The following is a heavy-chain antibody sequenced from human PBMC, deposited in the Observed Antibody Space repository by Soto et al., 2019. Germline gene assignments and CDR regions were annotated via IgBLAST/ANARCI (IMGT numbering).Heavy chain of an antibody. Sequence: GASVKVSCKASGYTLTSYYMHWVRQAPGQGLEWMGWINPNSGGTNYAQKFQGWVTMTRDTSISTAYMELSRLRSDDTAVYYCARQAQSSGWSSDYGMDVWGQGTTVTVSS. D-gene: IGHD6-19*01. CDR2: INPNSGGT. J-gene: IGHJ6*02. CDR1: GYTLTSYY. V-gene: IGHV1-2*04. CDR3: ARQAQSSGWSSDYGMDV.